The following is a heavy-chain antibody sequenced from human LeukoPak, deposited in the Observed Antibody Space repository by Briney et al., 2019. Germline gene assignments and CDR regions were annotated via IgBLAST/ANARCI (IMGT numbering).Heavy chain of an antibody. J-gene: IGHJ4*02. CDR3: AKVAQRGFDYSNSLEK. D-gene: IGHD4-11*01. V-gene: IGHV3-33*06. Sequence: GGSLRLSCAASKFTFSHYGMHWVRQAPGKGLEWVAVIWHDGSSQYYADSVKGRFTVSRDNSQKMLYLQMNSLRPEDTAVYYCAKVAQRGFDYSNSLEKWGQGTLVIVSA. CDR2: IWHDGSSQ. CDR1: KFTFSHYG.